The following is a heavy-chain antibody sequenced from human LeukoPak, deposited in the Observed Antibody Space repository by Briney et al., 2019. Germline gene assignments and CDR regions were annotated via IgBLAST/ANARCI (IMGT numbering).Heavy chain of an antibody. V-gene: IGHV3-48*02. Sequence: PGGALRLSFLATGFTYLTYTMHALRPAPGKGLASVSYISSSSSTIYYADSLKGRLSISRENDKNSLYLQMNTLRDEDTAVYYCTRDRSTWLFDYWGQGTVVTVAS. CDR2: ISSSSSTI. CDR3: TRDRSTWLFDY. CDR1: GFTYLTYT. J-gene: IGHJ4*02. D-gene: IGHD6-13*01.